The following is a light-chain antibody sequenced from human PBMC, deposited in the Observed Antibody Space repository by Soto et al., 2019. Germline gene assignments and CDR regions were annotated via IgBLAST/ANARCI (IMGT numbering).Light chain of an antibody. CDR3: QKRSNWPLT. CDR2: DAS. V-gene: IGKV3-11*01. CDR1: QSVSSY. Sequence: EIVLTQSPATLSLSPGERATLSCRASQSVSSYLAWYQQKPGQAPRLLIYDASNRDTGIPARFSGSGSGTDFTLTSSSLDPEDFAVYYCQKRSNWPLTFGGGTKVEIK. J-gene: IGKJ4*01.